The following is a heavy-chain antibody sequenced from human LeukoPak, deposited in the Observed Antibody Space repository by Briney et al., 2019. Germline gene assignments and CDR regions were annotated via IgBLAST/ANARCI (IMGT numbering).Heavy chain of an antibody. D-gene: IGHD6-13*01. CDR2: ISYDGSNK. Sequence: PGGSLRLSCAASGFTFSSYGMHWVRQAPGKGLEWVAVISYDGSNKYYADSVMGRFTISRDNSKNTLYLQMNSLRAEDTAVYYCAKDGHDGYSSSWYTWFDPWGQGTLVTVSS. J-gene: IGHJ5*02. CDR3: AKDGHDGYSSSWYTWFDP. V-gene: IGHV3-30*18. CDR1: GFTFSSYG.